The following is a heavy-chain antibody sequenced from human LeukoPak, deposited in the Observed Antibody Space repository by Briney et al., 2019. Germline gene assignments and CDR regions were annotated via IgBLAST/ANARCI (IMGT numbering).Heavy chain of an antibody. CDR2: INPTTGST. J-gene: IGHJ4*02. V-gene: IGHV1-46*01. CDR1: GYTFTNFY. Sequence: ASVKVSCKASGYTFTNFYLHWVRQAPGQGLEWMGIINPTTGSTTYAQKLQGRVTMTRDMSTSTVYMELSSLRSEDTAVYYCATGNFSPQYYFDYWGQGALVTVSS. CDR3: ATGNFSPQYYFDY. D-gene: IGHD3-3*01.